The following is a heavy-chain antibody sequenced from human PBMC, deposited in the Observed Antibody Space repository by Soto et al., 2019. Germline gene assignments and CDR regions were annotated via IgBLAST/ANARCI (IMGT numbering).Heavy chain of an antibody. J-gene: IGHJ3*02. Sequence: QITLKESGPTLVKPTQSLTLTCTVSGFSLSGDGVGVGWIRQPPGKALEWLALIYWDDDQRYSPSLKTRLTITKDTTKIQVVLTMANMAPVQTATYYWAHAFGGPSCPNDPFHIWGQGTVVTVSS. CDR2: IYWDDDQ. CDR1: GFSLSGDGVG. CDR3: AHAFGGPSCPNDPFHI. V-gene: IGHV2-5*02. D-gene: IGHD3-3*01.